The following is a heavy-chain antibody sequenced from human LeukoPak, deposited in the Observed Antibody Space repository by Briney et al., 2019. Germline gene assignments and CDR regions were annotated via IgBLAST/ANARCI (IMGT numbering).Heavy chain of an antibody. Sequence: KPSETLSLTCTVSGGSISSYYWSWIRQPPGKGLEWIGYIYTSGSTNYNPSLKSRVTISVDTSKNQFSLKLSSVTAADTAVYYCARLGRWLAFDYWGQGTLVTVSS. J-gene: IGHJ4*02. CDR2: IYTSGST. CDR3: ARLGRWLAFDY. CDR1: GGSISSYY. D-gene: IGHD5-24*01. V-gene: IGHV4-4*09.